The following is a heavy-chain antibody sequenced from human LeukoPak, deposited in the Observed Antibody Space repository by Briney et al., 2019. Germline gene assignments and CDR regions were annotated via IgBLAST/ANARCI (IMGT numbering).Heavy chain of an antibody. CDR1: GFTFSSYA. CDR2: IYYSGST. J-gene: IGHJ4*02. CDR3: AVAVAGWFDY. Sequence: GSLRLSCAASGFTFSSYAMSWVRQPPGKGLEWIGSIYYSGSTYYNPSLKSRVTISVDTSKNQFSLKLSSVTAADTAVYYCAVAVAGWFDYRGQGTLVTVSS. V-gene: IGHV4-39*01. D-gene: IGHD6-19*01.